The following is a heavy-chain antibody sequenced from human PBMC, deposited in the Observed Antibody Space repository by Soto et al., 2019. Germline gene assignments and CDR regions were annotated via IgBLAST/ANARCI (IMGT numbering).Heavy chain of an antibody. CDR1: GYTFTSYG. Sequence: QVQLVQSGAEVKKPGASVKVSCKASGYTFTSYGISWVRQAPGQGLEWMGWISAYNGNTNYAQKLQGRVTMTTDTSTSTAYMVLRSLRSDDTAVYYCARDGFRYCSGGSCLGVDYWGQGTLVTVSS. CDR3: ARDGFRYCSGGSCLGVDY. J-gene: IGHJ4*02. D-gene: IGHD2-15*01. CDR2: ISAYNGNT. V-gene: IGHV1-18*01.